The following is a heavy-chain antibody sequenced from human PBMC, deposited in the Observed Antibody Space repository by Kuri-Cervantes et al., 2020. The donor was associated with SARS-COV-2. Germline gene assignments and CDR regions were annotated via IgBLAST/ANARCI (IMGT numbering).Heavy chain of an antibody. CDR2: IIPFFGTP. Sequence: SSVKVSCKASGATFSTYGFSWVRQAPGQGLEWMGGIIPFFGTPNYAQKFEGRVAITADESTSTAYMEMSSLRFEDTAVYYCARDPGTMVRGVFDYWGQGTLVTVSS. J-gene: IGHJ4*02. V-gene: IGHV1-69*13. CDR1: GATFSTYG. D-gene: IGHD3-10*01. CDR3: ARDPGTMVRGVFDY.